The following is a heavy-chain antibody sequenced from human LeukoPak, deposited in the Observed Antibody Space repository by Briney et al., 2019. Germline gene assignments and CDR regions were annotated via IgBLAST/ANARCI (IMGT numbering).Heavy chain of an antibody. CDR2: IYYSGST. V-gene: IGHV4-39*01. CDR3: ARHETYYYDSSGYYYGEPLIDY. Sequence: PSETLSLTCTVSGGSISSSSYYWGWIRQPPGKGLEWIGSIYYSGSTYYNPSLKSRVTISVDTSKNQFSLKLSSVTAADTAAYYCARHETYYYDSSGYYYGEPLIDYWGQGTLVTVSS. CDR1: GGSISSSSYY. D-gene: IGHD3-22*01. J-gene: IGHJ4*02.